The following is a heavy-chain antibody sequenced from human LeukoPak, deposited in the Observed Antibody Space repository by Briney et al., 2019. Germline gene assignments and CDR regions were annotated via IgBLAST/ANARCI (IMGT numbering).Heavy chain of an antibody. D-gene: IGHD3-22*01. CDR2: MNPNSGNT. V-gene: IGHV1-8*03. J-gene: IGHJ3*02. CDR3: ARKFHDSSGYYQGDAFDI. Sequence: ASVKASCKTSGYTFNAYYMHWVRQAPGQGLEWMGWMNPNSGNTGYAQKFQGRVTITTNTSISTAYMELSSLRAEDTAVYYCARKFHDSSGYYQGDAFDIWGQGTMVTVSS. CDR1: GYTFNAYY.